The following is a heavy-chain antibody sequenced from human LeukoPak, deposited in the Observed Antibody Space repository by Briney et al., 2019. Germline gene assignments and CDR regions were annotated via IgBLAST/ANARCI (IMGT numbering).Heavy chain of an antibody. D-gene: IGHD6-19*01. J-gene: IGHJ6*03. Sequence: ASVKVSCKASGYTFTSYDINWVRQAPGQGLEWMGWMNPNSGNTGYAQKFQGRVTITRNTSISTAYMELSSLRSEDTAVYYCARGEIEALFFSSGYSSGWPTYYMDVWGKGTTVTVSS. CDR1: GYTFTSYD. V-gene: IGHV1-8*03. CDR2: MNPNSGNT. CDR3: ARGEIEALFFSSGYSSGWPTYYMDV.